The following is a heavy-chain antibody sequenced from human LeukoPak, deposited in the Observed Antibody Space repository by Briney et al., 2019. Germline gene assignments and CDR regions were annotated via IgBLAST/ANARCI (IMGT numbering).Heavy chain of an antibody. D-gene: IGHD3-10*01. CDR3: ATGGGDWYSDL. V-gene: IGHV1-18*01. CDR2: ISPYNGNT. J-gene: IGHJ2*01. CDR1: GYTFTNYD. Sequence: ASVKVYCKASGYTFTNYDISWVRQAPGKGLQWMGWISPYNGNTDSAQEVQGRVTLTTDTSTSTAYMELRSLTSDDSAVYYCATGGGDWYSDLWGRGTLVTVSS.